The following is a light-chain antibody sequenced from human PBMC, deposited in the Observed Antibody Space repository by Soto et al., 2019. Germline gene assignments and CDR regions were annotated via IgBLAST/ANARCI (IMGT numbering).Light chain of an antibody. CDR2: DSS. CDR1: RSVSSN. V-gene: IGKV3-15*01. CDR3: QQYNNRPPWT. Sequence: EIVMTQFPATLSVSPGERVTLSCRSSRSVSSNLDGFQQKPGQAPRLLMYDSSTRATGIPASFRGSGSGTDFTLTINSLQSEDFAVYYCQQYNNRPPWTFGQGTKVEIK. J-gene: IGKJ1*01.